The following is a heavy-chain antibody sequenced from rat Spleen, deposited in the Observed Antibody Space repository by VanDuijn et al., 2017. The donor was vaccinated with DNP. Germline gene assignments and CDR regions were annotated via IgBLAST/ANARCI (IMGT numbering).Heavy chain of an antibody. V-gene: IGHV3-1*01. Sequence: EVQFQESGPGLVKSSQSLSLTCSVTGYSITSNYWAWIRKFPGNKMEWMGYINYSGATAYNPSLRSRISITRDTSKNQFFLQLNSVTTEDTATYYCARGLNYGGYIYSWYFDFWGPGT. CDR1: GYSITSNY. CDR2: INYSGAT. CDR3: ARGLNYGGYIYSWYFDF. D-gene: IGHD1-11*01. J-gene: IGHJ1*01.